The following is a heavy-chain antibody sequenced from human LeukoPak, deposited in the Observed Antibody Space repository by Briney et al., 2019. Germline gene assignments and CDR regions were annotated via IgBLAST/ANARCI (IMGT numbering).Heavy chain of an antibody. V-gene: IGHV3-13*01. J-gene: IGHJ4*02. CDR2: IGTAGDT. CDR3: ASSPAYSSSWEAIDN. CDR1: GFTFSNYD. D-gene: IGHD6-13*01. Sequence: PGGSLRLSCAASGFTFSNYDMHWVRQAAGKGLEWVSAIGTAGDTYYSASVRGRFTISRENARNSLFLQMSGLSAGNTAVYYCASSPAYSSSWEAIDNWGQGTLVTVSS.